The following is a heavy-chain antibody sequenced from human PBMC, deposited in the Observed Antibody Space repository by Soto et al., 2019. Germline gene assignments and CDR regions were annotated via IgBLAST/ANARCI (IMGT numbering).Heavy chain of an antibody. CDR1: GFTFTNYW. Sequence: EVQLMESGGGLVQPGGSLRLSCAASGFTFTNYWTHWVRQAPGKGLVWVSCIGGDGSTTYADSVKGRFTLAIDNAKNTVYLQMNSLRAEDTAMYYCARDGGSADTDFDYWGQGTVVTVSS. CDR3: ARDGGSADTDFDY. CDR2: IGGDGST. J-gene: IGHJ4*02. D-gene: IGHD3-16*01. V-gene: IGHV3-74*01.